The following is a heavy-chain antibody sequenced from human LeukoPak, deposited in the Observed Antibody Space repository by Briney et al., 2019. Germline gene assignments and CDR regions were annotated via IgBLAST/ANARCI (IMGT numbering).Heavy chain of an antibody. CDR2: IWHDGSHK. J-gene: IGHJ4*02. CDR3: ARDIFGSGSYPDF. D-gene: IGHD3-10*01. CDR1: GFAFNTYA. Sequence: GRSLRLSCAASGFAFNTYAMHCVPQAPGQGLEWVALIWHDGSHKFYSNSVRGQFTISRDNPKNTVSLQMNNLGQEKAAVYYCARDIFGSGSYPDFWGQGTLVTVSS. V-gene: IGHV3-33*01.